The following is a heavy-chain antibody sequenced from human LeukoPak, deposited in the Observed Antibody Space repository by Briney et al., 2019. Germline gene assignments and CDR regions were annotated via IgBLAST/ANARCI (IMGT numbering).Heavy chain of an antibody. D-gene: IGHD1-26*01. J-gene: IGHJ4*02. CDR2: ISSSSSYI. Sequence: PGGSLRLSCAASGFTFSSYSMNWVRQAPGKGLEWVSSISSSSSYIYYADSVKGRFTISRDNAKNPLYLQMNSLRAEDTAVYYCARVQGVGATGDYWGQGTLVTVSS. CDR3: ARVQGVGATGDY. V-gene: IGHV3-21*01. CDR1: GFTFSSYS.